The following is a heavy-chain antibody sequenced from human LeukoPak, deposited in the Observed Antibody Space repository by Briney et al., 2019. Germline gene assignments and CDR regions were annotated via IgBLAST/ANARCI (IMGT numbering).Heavy chain of an antibody. V-gene: IGHV1-8*01. D-gene: IGHD4-11*01. CDR3: ARGPPERTYSDY. CDR2: MKPKRGDT. Sequence: GSVLVSCKASVYTFTNYDINWVRQATGQGLAWLGWMKPKRGDTGYAQKFQGRVAMTRNTSISTAYLELSSLRSDDTAVYYCARGPPERTYSDYWGQGTL. J-gene: IGHJ4*02. CDR1: VYTFTNYD.